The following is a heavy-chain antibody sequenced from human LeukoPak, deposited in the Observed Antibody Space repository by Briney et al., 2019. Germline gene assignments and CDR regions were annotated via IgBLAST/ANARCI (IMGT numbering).Heavy chain of an antibody. Sequence: ASVKVSCRASGYTFTSYGISWVRQAPGQGLEWMGWISAYNGNTNYAQKLQGRVTMTTDTSTSTAYMELRSLRSDDTAVYYCARNDDIVVVPAAIYGMDVWGQGTTVTVSS. D-gene: IGHD2-2*01. CDR1: GYTFTSYG. CDR2: ISAYNGNT. J-gene: IGHJ6*02. V-gene: IGHV1-18*01. CDR3: ARNDDIVVVPAAIYGMDV.